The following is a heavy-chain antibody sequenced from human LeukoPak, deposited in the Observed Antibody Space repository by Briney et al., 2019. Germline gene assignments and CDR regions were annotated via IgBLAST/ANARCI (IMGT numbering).Heavy chain of an antibody. V-gene: IGHV4-38-2*02. Sequence: SETLSLTCIVSGYSISSGYYWGWIRQPPGKGLEWIGSIYHSGSTYYNPSLKSRVTISVDTSKNQFSLKLSSVTAADTAVYYCARGLLGYCSGGSCYDVINWFDPWGQGTLVTVSS. D-gene: IGHD2-15*01. CDR3: ARGLLGYCSGGSCYDVINWFDP. CDR2: IYHSGST. J-gene: IGHJ5*02. CDR1: GYSISSGYY.